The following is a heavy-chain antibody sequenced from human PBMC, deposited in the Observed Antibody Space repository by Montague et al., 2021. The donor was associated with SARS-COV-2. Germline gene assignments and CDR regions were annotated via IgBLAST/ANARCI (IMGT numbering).Heavy chain of an antibody. CDR2: MVYSGRN. J-gene: IGHJ5*02. V-gene: IGHV4-39*01. CDR1: GDSINSDTAF. Sequence: SETLSLTCTVSGDSINSDTAFWGWVRQSPGKGLEWIGSMVYSGRNFYNGALRSRLTISVDTSKNQFSLELRAVTAADTGLYYCVRHDHTDFGNPNWFDPWGQGTLVTVSS. D-gene: IGHD5-18*01. CDR3: VRHDHTDFGNPNWFDP.